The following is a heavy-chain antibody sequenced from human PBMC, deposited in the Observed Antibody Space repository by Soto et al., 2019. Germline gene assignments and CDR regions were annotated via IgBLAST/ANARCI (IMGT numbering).Heavy chain of an antibody. Sequence: SETLSLTCNVSGCSFSPNYWSWIRQPPGKGLEWIGYIYYTGNTNYNPSLKSRVTISVDTSKNQFSLKLNSMTAADTAVYYCARHNYGSGSTYFDYWGQGTLVTVSS. D-gene: IGHD3-10*01. J-gene: IGHJ4*02. CDR3: ARHNYGSGSTYFDY. CDR1: GCSFSPNY. CDR2: IYYTGNT. V-gene: IGHV4-59*08.